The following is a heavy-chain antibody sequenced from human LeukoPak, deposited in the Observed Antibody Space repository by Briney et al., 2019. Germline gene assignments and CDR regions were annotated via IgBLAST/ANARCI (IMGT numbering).Heavy chain of an antibody. CDR1: GGSINSAGFS. CDR3: GRGSPRYGVTY. V-gene: IGHV4-30-2*01. CDR2: IFHSGNT. D-gene: IGHD4-17*01. J-gene: IGHJ4*02. Sequence: SETLSLTCTVSGGSINSAGFSWTWIRQPPGKGLEWIGYIFHSGNTYYSPSLKSRVTVSMDRSKNQFSLKLTSATAADTAVYFCGRGSPRYGVTYWGQGTLVTVSS.